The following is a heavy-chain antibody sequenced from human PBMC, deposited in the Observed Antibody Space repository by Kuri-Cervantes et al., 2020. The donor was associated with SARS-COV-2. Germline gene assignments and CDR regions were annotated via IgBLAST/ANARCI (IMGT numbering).Heavy chain of an antibody. J-gene: IGHJ2*01. V-gene: IGHV4-39*07. CDR1: GGSISSSSYY. Sequence: SETLSLTCTVSGGSISSSSYYWGWIRQPPGKGLEWIGSMYYSGSTYYNSSLKSRLTISVDTSKNQFSLKLSSVTAADTAVYYCARDSLRDSADYVLGWYFDLWGLGTLVTVSS. CDR3: ARDSLRDSADYVLGWYFDL. D-gene: IGHD4-17*01. CDR2: MYYSGST.